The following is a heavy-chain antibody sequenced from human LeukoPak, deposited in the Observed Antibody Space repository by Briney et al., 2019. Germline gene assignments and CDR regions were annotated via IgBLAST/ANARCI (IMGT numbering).Heavy chain of an antibody. CDR1: GFTFIAFW. V-gene: IGHV3-7*01. J-gene: IGHJ6*04. CDR2: IKRDGSEK. D-gene: IGHD2-2*01. Sequence: SGGSLRLSCVASGFTFIAFWMSWVRRPPGKGVEWVANIKRDGSEKEYVDSVKGRFSIFRDNAKNSVYLQMNSLRAEDTAVYYCATSARVVPGGLLLWGKGTTVIVSS. CDR3: ATSARVVPGGLLL.